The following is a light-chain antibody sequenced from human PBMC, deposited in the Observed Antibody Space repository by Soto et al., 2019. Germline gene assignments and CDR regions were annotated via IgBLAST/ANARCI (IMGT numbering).Light chain of an antibody. CDR3: QQRNSWPVA. V-gene: IGKV3-11*01. J-gene: IGKJ1*01. CDR2: DAS. Sequence: EIVLTQSPATLSLSPGERATLSCRASQSVGSYLAWYQQKPGQAPSLLIYDASNRATGIPARFSGSGSGTDFTLTITSLEPGDFATYYCQQRNSWPVAFGQGTRVEIK. CDR1: QSVGSY.